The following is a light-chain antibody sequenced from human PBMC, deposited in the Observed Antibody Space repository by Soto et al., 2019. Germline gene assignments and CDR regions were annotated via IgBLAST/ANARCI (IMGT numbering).Light chain of an antibody. Sequence: QPVLTQPASVSGSPGQSITISCTGTSSDVGSYNLVSWYQQHPGKAPKLLIYEVTKRPSGVSNRFFGSKSGNTASLTISGLQAEDESDYYCCSYAGSSTWVFGRGTKLTVL. J-gene: IGLJ3*02. CDR1: SSDVGSYNL. CDR2: EVT. CDR3: CSYAGSSTWV. V-gene: IGLV2-23*02.